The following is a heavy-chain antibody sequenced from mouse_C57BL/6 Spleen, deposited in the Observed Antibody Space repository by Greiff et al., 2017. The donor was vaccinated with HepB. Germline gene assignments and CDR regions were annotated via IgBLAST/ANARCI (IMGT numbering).Heavy chain of an antibody. J-gene: IGHJ2*01. Sequence: DVKLVESGGGLVKPGGSLKLSCAASGFTFSSYTMSWVRQTPEKRLEWVATISGGGGNTYYPDSVKGRFTISRDNAKNTLYLQMSSLRSEDTALYYCAASYYYGSSPFFDYWGQGTTLTVSS. V-gene: IGHV5-9*01. D-gene: IGHD1-1*01. CDR1: GFTFSSYT. CDR2: ISGGGGNT. CDR3: AASYYYGSSPFFDY.